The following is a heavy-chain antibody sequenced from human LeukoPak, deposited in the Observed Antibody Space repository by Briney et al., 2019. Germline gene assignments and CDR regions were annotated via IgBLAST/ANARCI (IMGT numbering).Heavy chain of an antibody. CDR1: GFTVSSNY. J-gene: IGHJ4*02. V-gene: IGHV3-53*01. D-gene: IGHD3-3*01. CDR3: ASLPTVDTIFGVVIDY. Sequence: PGGSLRLSCAASGFTVSSNYMSWVRQAPGKGLEWVSVVYSGGSTYHAASVNGRFTISRDNSKNTLYLQMNSLRAEDTAVYYCASLPTVDTIFGVVIDYWGQGTLVTVSS. CDR2: VYSGGST.